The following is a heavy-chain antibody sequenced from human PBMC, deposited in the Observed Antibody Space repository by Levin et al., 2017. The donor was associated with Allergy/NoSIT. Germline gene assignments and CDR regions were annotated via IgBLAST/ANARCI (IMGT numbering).Heavy chain of an antibody. CDR3: ARDSCGTSCYGAAWFDP. Sequence: SCAASGFTFSSYAMHWVRQAPGKGLEWVAVISYDGSNKYYADSVKGRFTISRDNSKNTLYLQMNSLRAEDTAVYYCARDSCGTSCYGAAWFDPWGQGTLVTVSS. V-gene: IGHV3-30-3*01. J-gene: IGHJ5*02. CDR1: GFTFSSYA. CDR2: ISYDGSNK. D-gene: IGHD2-2*01.